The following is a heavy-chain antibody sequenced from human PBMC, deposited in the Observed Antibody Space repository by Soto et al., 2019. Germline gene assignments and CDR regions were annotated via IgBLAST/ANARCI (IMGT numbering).Heavy chain of an antibody. Sequence: QVQLVQSGAEVKKPGSSVKVSCKASGVTINSFAVTWVRQDPGQGFQWLGGITPLFETTNYAQNFQGRVTITADESTTTSYMELRGLASEDTAVYYCARGYGGYFDAWGQGTLVIVSS. CDR3: ARGYGGYFDA. CDR2: ITPLFETT. D-gene: IGHD4-17*01. V-gene: IGHV1-69*01. CDR1: GVTINSFA. J-gene: IGHJ4*02.